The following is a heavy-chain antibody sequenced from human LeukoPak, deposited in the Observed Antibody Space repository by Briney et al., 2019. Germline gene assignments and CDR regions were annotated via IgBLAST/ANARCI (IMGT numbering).Heavy chain of an antibody. Sequence: SQTFSLTCVISEDSVSSNSAAWNWIRQSPSRGLQWLGRTYYRSKWYNDYAVSVRSRITINPDTSKNQFSLQLNSVTPEDTAVYFCARGRHGDHVSLFEYWGKGTLVTVSS. J-gene: IGHJ4*02. D-gene: IGHD3-10*02. CDR1: EDSVSSNSAA. CDR2: TYYRSKWYN. V-gene: IGHV6-1*01. CDR3: ARGRHGDHVSLFEY.